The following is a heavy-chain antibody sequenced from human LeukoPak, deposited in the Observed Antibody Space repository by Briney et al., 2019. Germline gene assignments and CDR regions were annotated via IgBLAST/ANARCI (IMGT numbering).Heavy chain of an antibody. V-gene: IGHV3-30*18. CDR3: AKDDYYDTSGYRD. CDR2: ISYDVGKK. CDR1: GFTVSSNY. Sequence: GGSLRLSCAASGFTVSSNYISWVRQAPGKGLEWVAVISYDVGKKYYADSVKGRFTISRDNSKNTLYLQMNSLRAEDTAVYYCAKDDYYDTSGYRDWGQGTLVTVSS. D-gene: IGHD3-22*01. J-gene: IGHJ4*02.